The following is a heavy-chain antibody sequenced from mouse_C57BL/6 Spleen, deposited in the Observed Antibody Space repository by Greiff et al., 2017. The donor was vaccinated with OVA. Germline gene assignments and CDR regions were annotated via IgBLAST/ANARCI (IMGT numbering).Heavy chain of an antibody. V-gene: IGHV1-80*01. Sequence: QVQLKESGAELVKPGASVKISCKASGYAFSSYWMNWVKQRPGKGLEWIGQIYPGDGDTNYNGKFKGKATLTADKSSSTAYMQLSSLTSEDSAVYFCAREGDYDGPRFAYWGQGTLVTVSA. CDR2: IYPGDGDT. J-gene: IGHJ3*01. D-gene: IGHD2-4*01. CDR3: AREGDYDGPRFAY. CDR1: GYAFSSYW.